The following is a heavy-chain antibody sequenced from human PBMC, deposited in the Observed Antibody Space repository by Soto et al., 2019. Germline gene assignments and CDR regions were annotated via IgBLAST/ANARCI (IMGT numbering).Heavy chain of an antibody. CDR1: GYTFTNYY. J-gene: IGHJ4*02. CDR3: ARSAPYDY. CDR2: INPNGGST. V-gene: IGHV1-46*01. Sequence: QVQLMQSGAEVKKPGASVRVSCKASGYTFTNYYVHWVRQAPGQGLEWMGFINPNGGSTTYAQKFQGRFTVTTDTTTRTVYMQLSSLISEDTAVFYCARSAPYDYWGQGTLVTVAS.